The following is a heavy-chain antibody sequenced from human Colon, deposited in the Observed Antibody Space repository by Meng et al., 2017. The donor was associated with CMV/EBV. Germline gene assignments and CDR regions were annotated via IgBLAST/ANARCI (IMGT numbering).Heavy chain of an antibody. Sequence: SETLSLTCIISGASISGTDYWGWIRQPPGKGLEWIGNIHSSGTTYYNPSLKSRVTISVDTSKNQVSLKVNSVTAADTAMYYCVRGGGIGVADYWGQGTLVTVSS. CDR3: VRGGGIGVADY. CDR2: IHSSGTT. V-gene: IGHV4-39*07. D-gene: IGHD6-19*01. J-gene: IGHJ4*02. CDR1: GASISGTDY.